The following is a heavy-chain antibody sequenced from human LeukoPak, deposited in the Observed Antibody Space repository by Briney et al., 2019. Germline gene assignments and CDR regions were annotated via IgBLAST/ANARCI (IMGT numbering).Heavy chain of an antibody. D-gene: IGHD5-24*01. CDR1: GGSISSSNW. Sequence: PSETLSLTCAVSGGSISSSNWWSWVRQPPGKGLEWIGEIYHSGSTNYNPSLKSRVTISVDKSKNQFSLKLSSVTAADTAVYYCASGVGDGYPPGYFQHWGQGTLVTVSS. CDR3: ASGVGDGYPPGYFQH. J-gene: IGHJ1*01. CDR2: IYHSGST. V-gene: IGHV4-4*02.